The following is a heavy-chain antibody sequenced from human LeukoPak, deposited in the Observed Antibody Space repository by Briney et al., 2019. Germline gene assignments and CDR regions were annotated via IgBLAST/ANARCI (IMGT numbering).Heavy chain of an antibody. J-gene: IGHJ4*02. CDR2: IGRSALNT. V-gene: IGHV3-23*05. CDR3: AMGYTDYDPPDY. Sequence: GGSLRLSCAASGFTFSSYAMSWVRQAPGKGLEWVSAIGRSALNTYYTDSVKGRFTISRDNSINALYLQMNSLRADDTAVYYCAMGYTDYDPPDYWGRGTWSPSPQ. D-gene: IGHD5-12*01. CDR1: GFTFSSYA.